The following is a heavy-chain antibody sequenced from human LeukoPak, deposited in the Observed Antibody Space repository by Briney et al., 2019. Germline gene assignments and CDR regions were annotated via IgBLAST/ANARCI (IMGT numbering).Heavy chain of an antibody. CDR3: ARGITMAN. CDR1: GFTFSNYW. CDR2: IKQDGSER. V-gene: IGHV3-7*04. Sequence: PGGSLRLSCAASGFTFSNYWMTWGRQAPGKGLEWVANIKQDGSERDYVDSVKGRFTISRDDAKNSLYLQMNSLRAEDTAVYYCARGITMANWGQGTLVTVSS. D-gene: IGHD3-10*01. J-gene: IGHJ4*02.